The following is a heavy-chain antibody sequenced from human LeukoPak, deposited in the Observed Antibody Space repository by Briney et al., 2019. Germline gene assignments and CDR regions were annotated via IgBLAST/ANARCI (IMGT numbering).Heavy chain of an antibody. CDR3: AKPYDSSLYTNLDY. CDR1: GFTFGTYA. CDR2: ISYDGSKK. V-gene: IGHV3-30-3*02. J-gene: IGHJ4*02. D-gene: IGHD3-22*01. Sequence: PGGSLRLSCVASGFTFGTYAMHWVRQAPGKGLEWVTVISYDGSKKYYADSVKGRFTIARDNSKDTLYLQVDSLRPEDTAVYYCAKPYDSSLYTNLDYWGQGTLVTVSS.